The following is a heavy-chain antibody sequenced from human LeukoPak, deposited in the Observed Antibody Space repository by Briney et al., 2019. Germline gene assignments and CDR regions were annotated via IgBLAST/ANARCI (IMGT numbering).Heavy chain of an antibody. Sequence: VASVTVSCKASGFTFTGYYIHWVRQAPGQGLEWMGWINPKNGGTNYAQKFQGRVTMTRDTSISTASMELSRLRSDDTAVYYCARGAGMGPYYDSSGYYLDVGGQGTTVTVSS. D-gene: IGHD3-22*01. V-gene: IGHV1-2*02. CDR2: INPKNGGT. CDR3: ARGAGMGPYYDSSGYYLDV. J-gene: IGHJ6*01. CDR1: GFTFTGYY.